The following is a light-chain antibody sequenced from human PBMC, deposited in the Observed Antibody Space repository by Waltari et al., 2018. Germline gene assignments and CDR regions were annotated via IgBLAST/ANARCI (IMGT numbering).Light chain of an antibody. V-gene: IGKV1-27*01. CDR1: QVIYNY. J-gene: IGKJ1*01. CDR3: QEYYDAIRT. CDR2: SVS. Sequence: DIQMTQSPSFLSASVGDRDPITCRASQVIYNYLAWFQQKPGKVPNLLIYSVSTLQSGVPSRFSGSGSGTYFTLTINSLQPEDVATYYCQEYYDAIRTFGQGTKVEIK.